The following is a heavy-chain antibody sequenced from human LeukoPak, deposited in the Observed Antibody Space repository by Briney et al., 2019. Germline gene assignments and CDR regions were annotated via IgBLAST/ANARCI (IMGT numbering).Heavy chain of an antibody. CDR3: ARDLRDGYTFDY. Sequence: ASVKVSCKASGYTFTSYDINWVRQATGQGLEWMGWMNPNSGNTGYAQKFQGRATITRNTSISTAYMELSSLRSEDTAVYYCARDLRDGYTFDYWGQGTLVTVSS. V-gene: IGHV1-8*03. D-gene: IGHD5-24*01. CDR2: MNPNSGNT. CDR1: GYTFTSYD. J-gene: IGHJ4*02.